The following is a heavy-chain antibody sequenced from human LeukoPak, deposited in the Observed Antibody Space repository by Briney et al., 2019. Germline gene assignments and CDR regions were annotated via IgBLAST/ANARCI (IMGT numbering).Heavy chain of an antibody. CDR1: GGSISSSSYY. CDR3: ASISRYSGHYYFDY. D-gene: IGHD5-12*01. Sequence: PSETLSLTCTVSGGSISSSSYYWGWIRQPPGKGLEWIGSIYYSGSTYYNPSLKSRVTISVDTSKSQFSLKLSSVTAADTAVYYCASISRYSGHYYFDYWGQGTLVTVSS. V-gene: IGHV4-39*01. J-gene: IGHJ4*02. CDR2: IYYSGST.